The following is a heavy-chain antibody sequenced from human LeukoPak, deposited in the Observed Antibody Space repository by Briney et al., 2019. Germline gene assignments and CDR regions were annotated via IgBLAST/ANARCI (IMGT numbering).Heavy chain of an antibody. D-gene: IGHD2-15*01. CDR1: GFTFGDYV. CDR3: ARRDIVVVVSASDY. Sequence: GGSLRLSCAASGFTFGDYVMIWVRQAPGKGLEWVSGITASGDRTFYGASVRGRFTVSRDNSKNMVYLQMNSLRVDDTAVYYCARRDIVVVVSASDYWGQGTLVTVSS. CDR2: ITASGDRT. J-gene: IGHJ4*02. V-gene: IGHV3-23*01.